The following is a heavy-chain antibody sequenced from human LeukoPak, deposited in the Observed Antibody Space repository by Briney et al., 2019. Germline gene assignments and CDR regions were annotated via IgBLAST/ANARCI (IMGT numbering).Heavy chain of an antibody. D-gene: IGHD2-15*01. CDR2: ISGSDDGA. CDR3: AKSPVSSCRGSFCYPFDY. V-gene: IGHV3-23*01. J-gene: IGHJ4*02. CDR1: GFTFSTYA. Sequence: GGSLRLSCAASGFTFSTYAMSWVRQIPGKGLEWVSAISGSDDGAYYADSVKGRFTISRDNSRNTLYLQMNTLRAEDTAVYFCAKSPVSSCRGSFCYPFDYWGQGNLVTVSS.